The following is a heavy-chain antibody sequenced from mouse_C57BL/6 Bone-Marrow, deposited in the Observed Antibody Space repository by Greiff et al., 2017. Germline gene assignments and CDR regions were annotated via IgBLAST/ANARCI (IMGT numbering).Heavy chain of an antibody. CDR1: GYTFTDYY. Sequence: EVQLQQSGPELVKPGASVKISCKASGYTFTDYYMNWVKQSHGKSLEWIGDINPNNGGTSYNQKFKGKATLTVDKSSRTAYMELRSLTSEESAVYYSSRELTSYFDYWGQGTTLTVSS. CDR3: SRELTSYFDY. V-gene: IGHV1-26*01. CDR2: INPNNGGT. J-gene: IGHJ2*01.